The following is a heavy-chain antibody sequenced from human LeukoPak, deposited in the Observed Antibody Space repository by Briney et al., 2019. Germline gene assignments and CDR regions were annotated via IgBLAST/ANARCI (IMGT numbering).Heavy chain of an antibody. J-gene: IGHJ3*02. Sequence: GASVKVSCKASGYSFTTHKMHWVRRARGQGREWMVIINPSDISSRCAEEFQGRLTMIRDTSTSTVYMELSSLGPEDTAVYYCARGQALIRGDINAFDIWGQGTMVTVSS. CDR1: GYSFTTHK. V-gene: IGHV1-46*01. CDR2: INPSDISS. CDR3: ARGQALIRGDINAFDI. D-gene: IGHD3-10*01.